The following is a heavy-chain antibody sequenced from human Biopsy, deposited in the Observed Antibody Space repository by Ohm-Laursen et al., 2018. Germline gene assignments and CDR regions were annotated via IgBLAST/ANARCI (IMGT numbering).Heavy chain of an antibody. CDR2: IYTGGST. CDR1: GFTVSSTY. V-gene: IGHV3-53*01. Sequence: GSLRLSCTASGFTVSSTYMSWVRQAPGKGLEWVSVIYTGGSTFYADSVKGRFTISRDKSKNTLYLQMNNLTAEDTAVYYCAREGSDYWGQGTLVTVSS. CDR3: AREGSDY. J-gene: IGHJ4*02.